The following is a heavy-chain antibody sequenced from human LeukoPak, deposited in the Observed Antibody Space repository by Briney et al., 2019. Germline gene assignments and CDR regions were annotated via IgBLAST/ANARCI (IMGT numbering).Heavy chain of an antibody. Sequence: ASVKVSCKASGYTFTSYYMHWVRQAPGQGLEWMGIINPSGGSTSHAQKFQGRDPMTRDTSTSTVYMELSSLRSEDTAVYYCAREVLQGIAAAGSDYWGQGTLVTVSS. CDR1: GYTFTSYY. J-gene: IGHJ4*02. CDR2: INPSGGST. D-gene: IGHD6-13*01. V-gene: IGHV1-46*01. CDR3: AREVLQGIAAAGSDY.